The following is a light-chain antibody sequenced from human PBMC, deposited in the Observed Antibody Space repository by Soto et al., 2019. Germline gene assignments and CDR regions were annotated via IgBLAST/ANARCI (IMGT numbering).Light chain of an antibody. J-gene: IGKJ5*01. Sequence: EIVLTQSPVTLSLSPGERATLSCRASQSVSNNYLAWYQQKPGQAPRLLIYGASSRATGIPDRFSGSGSGTDFTLTISSLEPEDFAVYYCQQRFNWQVTFGQGTRLEIK. CDR2: GAS. V-gene: IGKV3D-20*02. CDR1: QSVSNNY. CDR3: QQRFNWQVT.